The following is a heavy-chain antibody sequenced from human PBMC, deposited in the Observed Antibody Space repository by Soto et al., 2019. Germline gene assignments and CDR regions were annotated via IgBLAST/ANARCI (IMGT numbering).Heavy chain of an antibody. V-gene: IGHV4-31*03. CDR1: GGSISSGGYY. CDR2: IYYSGST. J-gene: IGHJ4*02. Sequence: SETLSLTCTVSGGSISSGGYYWSWIRQHPGKGLEWIGYIYYSGSTYYNPSLKGRVTISVDTSKNQFSLKLSSVTAADTVVYYCARIRTTVLYYFDYWGQGTLVTVSS. CDR3: ARIRTTVLYYFDY. D-gene: IGHD4-17*01.